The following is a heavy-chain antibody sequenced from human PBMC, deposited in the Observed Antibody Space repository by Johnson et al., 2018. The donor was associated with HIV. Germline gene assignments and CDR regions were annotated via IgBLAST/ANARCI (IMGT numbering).Heavy chain of an antibody. CDR1: GFTFSTYW. J-gene: IGHJ3*02. V-gene: IGHV3-74*02. Sequence: VQLVESGGGLVQPGGSLRLSCAASGFTFSTYWMHWVRQGPGKGLVWVSRINSDGSITTYADSVKGRFTISRDNAKNTLYLQMNSLRDEDTAVYYCARVVGKLLGFGEVWEDDAFDIWGQGTMVTVSS. CDR2: INSDGSIT. D-gene: IGHD3-10*01. CDR3: ARVVGKLLGFGEVWEDDAFDI.